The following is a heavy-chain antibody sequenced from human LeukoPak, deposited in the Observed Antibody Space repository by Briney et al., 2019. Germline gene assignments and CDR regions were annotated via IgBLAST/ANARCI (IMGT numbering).Heavy chain of an antibody. J-gene: IGHJ4*02. CDR2: INPNSGGT. CDR3: AKSRGWLQLWDF. D-gene: IGHD5-24*01. CDR1: GYTFTGYY. V-gene: IGHV1-2*02. Sequence: GASVKVSCKASGYTFTGYYMHWVRQAPGQGLEWMGWINPNSGGTNYAQKFQGRVTMTRDTSISTAYMELSRLRSDDTAVYFCAKSRGWLQLWDFWGQGTLVTVSS.